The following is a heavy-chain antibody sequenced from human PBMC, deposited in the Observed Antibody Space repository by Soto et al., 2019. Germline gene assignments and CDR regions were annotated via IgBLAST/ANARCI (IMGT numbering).Heavy chain of an antibody. J-gene: IGHJ4*02. CDR1: GGTFSSYA. D-gene: IGHD2-15*01. Sequence: QVQLVQSGAEVKKPGSSVKVSCKASGGTFSSYAISWVRQAPGQGLEWMGGIIPIFGTANYAQKFQGRVTITAAESRSTAYMELSSLRSEDTAVYYCASDMSSGGDPVAWGQGTLVTVSS. V-gene: IGHV1-69*12. CDR2: IIPIFGTA. CDR3: ASDMSSGGDPVA.